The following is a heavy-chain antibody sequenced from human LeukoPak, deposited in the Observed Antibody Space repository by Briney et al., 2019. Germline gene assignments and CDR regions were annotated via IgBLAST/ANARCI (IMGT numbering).Heavy chain of an antibody. Sequence: GGSLTLFCAACGFTLRIYWVYGLRQAQRKGVVWIANVNEEGSRMYEDSVKGRFTISRENASETMYQQTNSLRVADTAVYYCARVRGGNWGRGTLVTVSS. V-gene: IGHV3-74*03. CDR3: ARVRGGN. D-gene: IGHD2/OR15-2a*01. CDR2: VNEEGSR. J-gene: IGHJ1*01. CDR1: GFTLRIYW.